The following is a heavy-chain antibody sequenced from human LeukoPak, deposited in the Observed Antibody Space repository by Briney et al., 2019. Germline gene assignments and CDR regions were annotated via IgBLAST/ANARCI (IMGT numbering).Heavy chain of an antibody. D-gene: IGHD6-13*01. CDR2: IKQDGSQK. Sequence: GGSLRLSCAASGFTFSNFWMTWVRQAPGKGLEWVANIKQDGSQKFYVDSVKGRFTISRDNAKNSLFLETNRMRAEDTAVYYCTAATPDYWGQGTLVTVSS. V-gene: IGHV3-7*02. CDR3: TAATPDY. CDR1: GFTFSNFW. J-gene: IGHJ4*02.